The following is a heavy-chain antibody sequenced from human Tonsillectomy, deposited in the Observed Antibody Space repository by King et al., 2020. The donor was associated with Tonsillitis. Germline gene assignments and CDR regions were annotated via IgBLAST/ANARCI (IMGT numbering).Heavy chain of an antibody. Sequence: VQLVESGGDLVQPGGSLRLSCTTSGFAFSSYNMHWVRQAPGKGLEWVATIKPGGNEKNYVVSVRGRFTISRDNAKNSVYLQMNSLRDEDTAVYYCVGNWNWGQGTLVTVSS. V-gene: IGHV3-7*01. CDR3: VGNWN. D-gene: IGHD1-1*01. CDR1: GFAFSSYN. J-gene: IGHJ4*02. CDR2: IKPGGNEK.